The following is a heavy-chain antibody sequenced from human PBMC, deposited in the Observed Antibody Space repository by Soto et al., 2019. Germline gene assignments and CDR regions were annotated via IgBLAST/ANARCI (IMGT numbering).Heavy chain of an antibody. D-gene: IGHD3-16*02. Sequence: SETLSLTCTVSGGSISSGDYYWSWIRQPPGKGLEWIGYIYYSGSTYYNPSLKSRVTISVDTSKNQFSLKLSSVTAADTAVYYCARGVMIFFGGVSVIFDAFYIWGRGSMVIVS. CDR3: ARGVMIFFGGVSVIFDAFYI. V-gene: IGHV4-30-4*01. CDR1: GGSISSGDYY. CDR2: IYYSGST. J-gene: IGHJ3*02.